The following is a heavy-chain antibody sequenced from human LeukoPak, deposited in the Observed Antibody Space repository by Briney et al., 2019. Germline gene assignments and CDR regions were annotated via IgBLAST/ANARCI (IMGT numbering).Heavy chain of an antibody. D-gene: IGHD2-15*01. J-gene: IGHJ4*02. CDR2: ISYHGSDK. V-gene: IGHV3-30*04. CDR3: AAQPCSVGRCYLDY. Sequence: RGSLRLSCAASGVTFSSFAMHWVRQAPGKGLEWVAVISYHGSDKFYADSVKGRFTISRDNSKNTLFLQMNSLGADDTAVYYCAAQPCSVGRCYLDYWGQGTLVTVSS. CDR1: GVTFSSFA.